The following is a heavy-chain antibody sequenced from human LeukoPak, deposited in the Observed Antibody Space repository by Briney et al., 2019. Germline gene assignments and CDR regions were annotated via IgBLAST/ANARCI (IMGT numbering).Heavy chain of an antibody. D-gene: IGHD1-26*01. V-gene: IGHV3-48*04. CDR2: ITSTSNII. CDR3: TSGSSLYDAFDI. J-gene: IGHJ3*02. Sequence: GGSLRLSCAASAFSFSSYSMNWVRQAPGKGLKWVSYITSTSNIIYYADSVKGRFTISRDNAKSSLYLQMNSLRAEDTAVYYCTSGSSLYDAFDIWGQGTMVTVSS. CDR1: AFSFSSYS.